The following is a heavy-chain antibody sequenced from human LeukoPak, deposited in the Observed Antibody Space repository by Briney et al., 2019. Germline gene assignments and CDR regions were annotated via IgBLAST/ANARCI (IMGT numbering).Heavy chain of an antibody. V-gene: IGHV1-2*02. CDR3: ARASVRNPQLLPFDY. CDR2: INPNSGGT. CDR1: GYTFTGYY. Sequence: GASVKVSCKASGYTFTGYYMHWVRQAPGQGLEWMGWINPNSGGTNYAQKFQGRVTMTRDTSISTAYMELSRLRSDDTAVYYCARASVRNPQLLPFDYWGQGTLVTVSS. D-gene: IGHD2-2*01. J-gene: IGHJ4*02.